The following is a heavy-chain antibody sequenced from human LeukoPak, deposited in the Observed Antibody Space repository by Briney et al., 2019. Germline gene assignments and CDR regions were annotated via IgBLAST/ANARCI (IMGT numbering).Heavy chain of an antibody. V-gene: IGHV1-2*02. J-gene: IGHJ4*02. CDR3: ATSRQIYSSPDFDY. CDR1: GYTFTGYY. Sequence: ASVKVSCKASGYTFTGYYIHWVRQAPGQGLEWMGWINPNSGGTNYAQKFQGRVTMTRDTSISTAYMELRRLRFDDTAVYYCATSRQIYSSPDFDYWGQGTLVTVSS. D-gene: IGHD6-13*01. CDR2: INPNSGGT.